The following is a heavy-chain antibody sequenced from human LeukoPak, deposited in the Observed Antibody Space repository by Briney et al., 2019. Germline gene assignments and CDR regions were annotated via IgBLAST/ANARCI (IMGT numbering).Heavy chain of an antibody. CDR2: ISSSGSTI. J-gene: IGHJ4*02. CDR1: GFTFSDYY. D-gene: IGHD1-7*01. Sequence: GGSLRLSCAASGFTFSDYYMSWIRQAPGKGLEWVSYISSSGSTIYYADSVKGRFTISRDNAKNSLYLQMNSLRAEDTAVYYCARMNYVSSGWGAPFDYWGQGTLVTVSS. V-gene: IGHV3-11*04. CDR3: ARMNYVSSGWGAPFDY.